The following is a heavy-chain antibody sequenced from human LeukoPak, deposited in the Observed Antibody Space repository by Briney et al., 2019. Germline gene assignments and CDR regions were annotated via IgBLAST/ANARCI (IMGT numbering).Heavy chain of an antibody. CDR2: FDPGNGET. V-gene: IGHV1-24*01. CDR3: TGGTFYRLLDY. CDR1: GYSLTELS. Sequence: GASVKVSCKVSGYSLTELSMHWVRQAPGKGLEWMGGFDPGNGETIFTKNFQGRVTMTDDTSTDTAYMELSSLRSDDTAVYYCTGGTFYRLLDYWGQGTLVTVSS. J-gene: IGHJ4*02. D-gene: IGHD2/OR15-2a*01.